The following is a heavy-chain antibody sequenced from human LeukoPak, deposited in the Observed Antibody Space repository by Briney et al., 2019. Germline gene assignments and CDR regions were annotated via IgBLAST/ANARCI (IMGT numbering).Heavy chain of an antibody. V-gene: IGHV3-48*03. J-gene: IGHJ4*02. CDR3: ASVRQFVDY. D-gene: IGHD3-10*01. Sequence: GGSLRLSCSASGFTFSSYAMNWVRQAQGKGLEWVSYISSSGSTIYYADSVKGRFTISRDNAKNSLYLQMNSLRAEDTAVYFCASVRQFVDYWGQGTLVTVSS. CDR2: ISSSGSTI. CDR1: GFTFSSYA.